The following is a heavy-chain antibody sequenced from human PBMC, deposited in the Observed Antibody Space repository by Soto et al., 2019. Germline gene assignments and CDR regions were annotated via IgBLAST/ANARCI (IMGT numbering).Heavy chain of an antibody. D-gene: IGHD1-26*01. Sequence: ASVKVSCKASGYTFTSYYMHWVRQAPGQGLERMGIINPSGGSTRYAQKFQGRVTMTTDTSTSTAYMELRSLRSDDTAVYYCARGVGWEPLDYWGQGTLVTVSS. J-gene: IGHJ4*02. V-gene: IGHV1-46*01. CDR3: ARGVGWEPLDY. CDR1: GYTFTSYY. CDR2: INPSGGST.